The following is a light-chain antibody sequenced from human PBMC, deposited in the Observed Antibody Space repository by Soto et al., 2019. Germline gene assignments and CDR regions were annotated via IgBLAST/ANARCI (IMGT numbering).Light chain of an antibody. CDR1: QDISHY. V-gene: IGKV1-27*01. CDR3: QKYNSAPWT. Sequence: DIQITQSPSSLSASVGDRVTITCRASQDISHYLAWYQQQPGKVPKLLIFAASTLQSGVPSRFSGSGSGTDFTLTISSLQPEDVATYYCQKYNSAPWTFGQGTKVEIE. J-gene: IGKJ1*01. CDR2: AAS.